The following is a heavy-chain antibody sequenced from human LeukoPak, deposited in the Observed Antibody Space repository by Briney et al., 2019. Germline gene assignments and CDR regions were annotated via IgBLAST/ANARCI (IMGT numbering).Heavy chain of an antibody. V-gene: IGHV4-59*02. CDR2: LSYTGKT. CDR1: GASVSTSH. Sequence: SETLSLTCLVSGASVSTSHWNWIRQLPGKGLEWIGCLSYTGKTDYNPSLTSRVTISLGTSKNQVSLKLRSVTAADTAVYYCSEGYFEPFDHWGQGTLLVVSS. CDR3: SEGYFEPFDH. D-gene: IGHD2/OR15-2a*01. J-gene: IGHJ5*02.